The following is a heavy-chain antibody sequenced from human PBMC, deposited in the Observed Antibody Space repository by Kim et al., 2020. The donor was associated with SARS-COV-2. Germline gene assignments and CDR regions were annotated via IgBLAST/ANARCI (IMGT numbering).Heavy chain of an antibody. D-gene: IGHD1-1*01. J-gene: IGHJ6*01. V-gene: IGHV3-23*01. CDR2: ISGSGGDT. CDR3: VRGPGTTRWGLDYYAMD. CDR1: EFSFTEYA. Sequence: GGSLRLSCAASEFSFTEYAMSWVRQSPGKGLEWVSTISGSGGDTYYTDSVKGRFTSSRDNPKNTLFLQMNNLRDDDTAVFYCVRGPGTTRWGLDYYAMD.